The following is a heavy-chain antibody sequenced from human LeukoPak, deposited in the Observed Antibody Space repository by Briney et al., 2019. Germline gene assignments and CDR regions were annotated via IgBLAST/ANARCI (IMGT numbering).Heavy chain of an antibody. CDR2: IYHSGNT. D-gene: IGHD6-19*01. CDR3: ARGSSSGWFLGDV. V-gene: IGHV4-59*02. J-gene: IGHJ6*04. CDR1: GGSVSSFY. Sequence: SETLSLACTVSGGSVSSFYWSWIRQSPGKGLEWIGYIYHSGNTNYNPSLRSRVTISMDTSKNQFSLKLSSVTAADTAVYHCARGSSSGWFLGDVWGKGTTVTVPS.